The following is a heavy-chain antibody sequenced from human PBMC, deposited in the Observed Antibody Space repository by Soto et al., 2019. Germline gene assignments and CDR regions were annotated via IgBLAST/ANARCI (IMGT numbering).Heavy chain of an antibody. D-gene: IGHD2-21*02. Sequence: ASLKFSCESSGYTFASHYIHWVRQAAGQGLEWMGIINPSGGTATYTQKFQGRFTISKDFSKNTVSLQMTGLRVDDTAVYYCARTRTAFYRYYFDSWGQGALVTVSS. CDR3: ARTRTAFYRYYFDS. J-gene: IGHJ4*02. V-gene: IGHV1-46*01. CDR2: INPSGGTA. CDR1: GYTFASHY.